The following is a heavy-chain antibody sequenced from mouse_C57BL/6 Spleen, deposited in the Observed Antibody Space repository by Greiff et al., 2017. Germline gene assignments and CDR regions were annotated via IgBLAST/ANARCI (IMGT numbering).Heavy chain of an antibody. CDR2: ISDGGSYT. D-gene: IGHD2-1*01. J-gene: IGHJ3*01. Sequence: EVMLVESGGGLVKPGGSLKLSCAASGFTFSSYAMSWVRQTPEKRLEWVATISDGGSYTYYPDNVKGRFTISRDNAQNNLYLQMSHLKSEDTAMYYCARDRGNFAYWGQGTLVTVSA. V-gene: IGHV5-4*01. CDR3: ARDRGNFAY. CDR1: GFTFSSYA.